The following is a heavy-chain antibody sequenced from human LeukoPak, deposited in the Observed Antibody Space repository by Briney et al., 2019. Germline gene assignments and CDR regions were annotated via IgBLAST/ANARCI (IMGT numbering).Heavy chain of an antibody. CDR3: ARVTGGFWSGYYYYYMDV. V-gene: IGHV1-2*02. Sequence: ASVKVSCKASGYTFTGYYMHWVRQAPGQGLEWMGWINPNSGGTNYAQKFQGRVTMTRDTSISTAYMELSRLRSDDTAVYYCARVTGGFWSGYYYYYMDVWGKGTTITVSS. J-gene: IGHJ6*03. D-gene: IGHD3-3*01. CDR2: INPNSGGT. CDR1: GYTFTGYY.